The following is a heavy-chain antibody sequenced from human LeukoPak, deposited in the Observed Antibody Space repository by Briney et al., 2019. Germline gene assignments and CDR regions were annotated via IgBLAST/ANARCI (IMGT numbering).Heavy chain of an antibody. D-gene: IGHD3-3*01. CDR1: GYTLTELS. J-gene: IGHJ4*02. Sequence: ASVKVSCKVSGYTLTELSMHWVRQAPGKGLEWMGGFDPEDGETIYAQKFQGRVTMTEGTSTDTAYMELSSLRSEDTAVYYCATVREWLLDYWGQGTLVTVSS. CDR2: FDPEDGET. V-gene: IGHV1-24*01. CDR3: ATVREWLLDY.